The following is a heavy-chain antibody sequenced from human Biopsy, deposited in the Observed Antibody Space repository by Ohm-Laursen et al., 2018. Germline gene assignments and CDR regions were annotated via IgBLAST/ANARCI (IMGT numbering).Heavy chain of an antibody. CDR3: ARDFNYDGGGSFNFDY. CDR2: MNPNSGNT. V-gene: IGHV1-8*01. CDR1: GYTFTNYN. Sequence: ASVKVSCKVSGYTFTNYNVNWVRQATGQGLEWMGWMNPNSGNTGYAQKFQGRVTITRNTSISTAYMELSSLTSVDTAVYYCARDFNYDGGGSFNFDYWGQGTLVTVSS. J-gene: IGHJ4*02. D-gene: IGHD3-22*01.